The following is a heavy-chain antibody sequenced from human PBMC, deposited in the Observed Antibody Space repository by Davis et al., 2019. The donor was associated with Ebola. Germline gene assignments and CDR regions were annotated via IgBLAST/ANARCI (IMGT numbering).Heavy chain of an antibody. J-gene: IGHJ5*02. CDR1: GFTFSSYA. CDR2: ISDDGSNT. Sequence: GESLKISCAASGFTFSSYAMHWVRQAPGKGLEWVVVISDDGSNTYYADSVKGRFTISRDNSKNTLYLQMNSLRAEDTAVYYCAKASGIAAAPNWFDPWGQGTLVTVSS. CDR3: AKASGIAAAPNWFDP. V-gene: IGHV3-30*04. D-gene: IGHD6-13*01.